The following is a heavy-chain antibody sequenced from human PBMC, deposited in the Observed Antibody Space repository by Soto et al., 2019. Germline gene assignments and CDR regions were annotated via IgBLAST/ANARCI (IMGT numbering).Heavy chain of an antibody. CDR2: IRNQNYSETT. Sequence: GGSRRLSCTASVLTFGNYAISCGRQAPRKRLESVGIIRNQNYSETTQYAPSLKRRFTISRDDYNSIAYLQMRSLQVDDSAVYYCTSPESPGMSYFFDSWGQGVLVTVPQ. CDR3: TSPESPGMSYFFDS. J-gene: IGHJ4*02. V-gene: IGHV3-49*04. CDR1: VLTFGNYA.